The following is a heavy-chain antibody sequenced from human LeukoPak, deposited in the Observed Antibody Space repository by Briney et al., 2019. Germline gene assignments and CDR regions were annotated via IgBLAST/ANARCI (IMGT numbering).Heavy chain of an antibody. CDR1: EFTFSSNW. V-gene: IGHV3-7*01. Sequence: GGSLRLSCAASEFTFSSNWMSWVRQAPGKGLEWVANIKQDESEKYYVGSVKGRFTISRDNAKNSLYLQMNSLRAEDTAMYYCAMGDYFDYWGQGTLVTVSS. CDR3: AMGDYFDY. CDR2: IKQDESEK. J-gene: IGHJ4*02.